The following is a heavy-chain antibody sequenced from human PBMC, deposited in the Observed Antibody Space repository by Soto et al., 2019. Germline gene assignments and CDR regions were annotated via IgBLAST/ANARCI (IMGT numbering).Heavy chain of an antibody. Sequence: SETLSLSGTVSGGPISTNSYYWSWVRQKPRKGLEWIGSIYYSGSTYYNPSLKSRVTISVDTSKNQSSLKLSSVTAADTAVYYCARHRNYDSSGYYHPPYDYWGQGTLVTVS. CDR3: ARHRNYDSSGYYHPPYDY. V-gene: IGHV4-39*01. CDR2: IYYSGST. D-gene: IGHD3-22*01. J-gene: IGHJ4*02. CDR1: GGPISTNSYY.